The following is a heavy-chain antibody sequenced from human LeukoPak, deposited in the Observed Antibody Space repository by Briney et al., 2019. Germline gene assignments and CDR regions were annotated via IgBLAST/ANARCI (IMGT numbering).Heavy chain of an antibody. J-gene: IGHJ4*02. CDR3: AGGAAY. V-gene: IGHV3-7*01. CDR2: INQDGRDK. CDR1: GFTFSSYA. Sequence: GGSLRLSCAASGFTFSSYAMSWVRQAPGKGLEWVANINQDGRDKSYVDSVRGRFTISRDNARNSLYLQMNSLRAEDTAIYYCAGGAAYWGQGTLVTVSS.